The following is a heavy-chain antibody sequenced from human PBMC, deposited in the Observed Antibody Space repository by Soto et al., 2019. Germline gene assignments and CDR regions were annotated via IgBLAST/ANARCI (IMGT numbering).Heavy chain of an antibody. D-gene: IGHD2-21*02. V-gene: IGHV4-59*01. CDR3: ARDMSAYCGGDCYSDPNWYFDL. J-gene: IGHJ2*01. CDR1: GGSISSYY. CDR2: IYYSGST. Sequence: QVQLQESGPGLVKPSETLSLTCTVSGGSISSYYWSWIRQPPGKGLEWIGYIYYSGSTNYNPSLQRRVTISVDTSKNQFSLKLSSVTAADTAVYYCARDMSAYCGGDCYSDPNWYFDLWGRGTLVTVSS.